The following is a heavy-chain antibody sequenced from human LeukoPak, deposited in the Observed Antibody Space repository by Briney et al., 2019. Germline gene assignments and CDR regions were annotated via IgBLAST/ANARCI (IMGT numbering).Heavy chain of an antibody. CDR2: MNPNSGNT. D-gene: IGHD2-21*02. J-gene: IGHJ4*02. CDR1: GYTFTSYD. CDR3: ARGGIVVVTATFDY. Sequence: ASVKVSCKASGYTFTSYDINWVRQATGQGLEWMGWMNPNSGNTGYAQKFQGRVAMTRNTSISTAYMELSSLRSEDTAVYYCARGGIVVVTATFDYWGQGTLVTVSS. V-gene: IGHV1-8*01.